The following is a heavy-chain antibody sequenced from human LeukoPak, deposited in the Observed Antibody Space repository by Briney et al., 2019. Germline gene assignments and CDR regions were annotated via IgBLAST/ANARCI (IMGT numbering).Heavy chain of an antibody. CDR2: VYHSGT. D-gene: IGHD6-25*01. Sequence: PSETLSLTCTVSGYSIRSGYYWAWIRQPPGKGLEWIGCVYHSGTYYKSSLTSRVTISMDTSKNQFSLKLTSVTAADSAFYYCAKSSGGGGHDSWGQGTLVTVSS. J-gene: IGHJ5*01. CDR3: AKSSGGGGHDS. V-gene: IGHV4-38-2*02. CDR1: GYSIRSGYY.